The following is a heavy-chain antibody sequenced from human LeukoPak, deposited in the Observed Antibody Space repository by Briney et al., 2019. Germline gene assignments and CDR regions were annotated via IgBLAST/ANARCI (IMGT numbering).Heavy chain of an antibody. V-gene: IGHV3-15*01. CDR1: GFTFSNAW. CDR2: IKSKTDGGTT. D-gene: IGHD6-19*01. Sequence: PGGSLRLSCAASGFTFSNAWMSWVRQAPGKGLEWVGRIKSKTDGGTTDYAAPVKGRFTISRDDSKNTLYLQMNSLKTEDTAVYYCTTEEGHQWLTTPNDYWGQGTLVTVSS. J-gene: IGHJ4*02. CDR3: TTEEGHQWLTTPNDY.